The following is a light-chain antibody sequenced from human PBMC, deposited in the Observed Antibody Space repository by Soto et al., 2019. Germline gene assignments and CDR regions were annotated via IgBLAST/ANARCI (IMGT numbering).Light chain of an antibody. Sequence: QSALTQPASVSGSPGQSITISCTGTSSDVGGYNYVSWYQHHPGKAHKLMIYEVINRPSGVSNRFSGSKSGNTASLTISGLQAEDEADYYCSSYTSSSTLVFGGGTKLTVL. CDR2: EVI. V-gene: IGLV2-14*01. CDR1: SSDVGGYNY. CDR3: SSYTSSSTLV. J-gene: IGLJ2*01.